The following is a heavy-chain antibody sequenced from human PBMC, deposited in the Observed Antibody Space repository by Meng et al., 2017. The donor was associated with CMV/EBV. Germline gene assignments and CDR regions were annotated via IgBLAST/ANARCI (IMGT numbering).Heavy chain of an antibody. Sequence: SVKVSCKASGGTFSSYAISWVRQAPGQGLEWMGGIIPIFGTANYAQKFQGRVTITTDESTSTAYMELSSLRSEDTAVYYCASGLGYCSSTSCYGRFDPWGQGTLVTVSS. J-gene: IGHJ5*02. CDR3: ASGLGYCSSTSCYGRFDP. CDR2: IIPIFGTA. D-gene: IGHD2-2*01. CDR1: GGTFSSYA. V-gene: IGHV1-69*05.